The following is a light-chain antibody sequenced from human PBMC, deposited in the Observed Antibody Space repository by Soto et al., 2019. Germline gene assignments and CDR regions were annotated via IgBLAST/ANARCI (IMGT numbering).Light chain of an antibody. CDR1: QSVSSTY. Sequence: EIALTQSPATLSLSPGERAALSWLASQSVSSTYLGWYQEQPGQPPRLLMSGTSNRATGTPDRFSGSGSGTDFTLTISRLEPEDFAVYYCQQYGSPPITFGQGTRLEIK. CDR2: GTS. CDR3: QQYGSPPIT. J-gene: IGKJ5*01. V-gene: IGKV3-20*01.